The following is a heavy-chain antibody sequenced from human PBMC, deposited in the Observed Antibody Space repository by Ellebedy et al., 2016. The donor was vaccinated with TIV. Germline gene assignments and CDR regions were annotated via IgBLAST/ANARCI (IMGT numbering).Heavy chain of an antibody. J-gene: IGHJ5*02. CDR3: ARHDYDDYRRWFDP. Sequence: GESLKISCVASGFAFSTYWMSWVRQAPGKGLEWVSIIYSGGTTYYADSVKGRFTISRDNAKSTLYLQMNSLRAEDTAVYYCARHDYDDYRRWFDPWGQGTLVTVSS. CDR1: GFAFSTYW. V-gene: IGHV3-66*04. CDR2: IYSGGTT. D-gene: IGHD4-17*01.